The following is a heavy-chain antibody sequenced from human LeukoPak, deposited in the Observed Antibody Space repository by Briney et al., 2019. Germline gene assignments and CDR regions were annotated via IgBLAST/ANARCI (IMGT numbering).Heavy chain of an antibody. V-gene: IGHV4-61*02. CDR3: AKGPQTGWFDT. CDR2: IYTSGST. CDR1: GDSISSGSFH. D-gene: IGHD3-10*01. Sequence: PSQTLSLTCTVSGDSISSGSFHWSWVRQPAGKGLEWIGRIYTSGSTNYNPSLKSRVNISVDTSKNQFSLRLNSVTAADTAVYYCAKGPQTGWFDTWGQGALVTVSS. J-gene: IGHJ5*02.